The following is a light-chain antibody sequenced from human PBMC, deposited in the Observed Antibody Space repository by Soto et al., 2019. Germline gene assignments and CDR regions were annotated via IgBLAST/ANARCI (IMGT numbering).Light chain of an antibody. CDR3: SSYTTSSTVI. CDR2: AVS. Sequence: QSVLTQPASVSGSPGQSITISCTGTSSDVGDHNYVSWYQQQPGKAPKLMIYAVSNRPSGVSNRFSGSKSGNTASLTISGLQAEDEADYYRSSYTTSSTVIFGGGTKLTVL. CDR1: SSDVGDHNY. V-gene: IGLV2-14*03. J-gene: IGLJ2*01.